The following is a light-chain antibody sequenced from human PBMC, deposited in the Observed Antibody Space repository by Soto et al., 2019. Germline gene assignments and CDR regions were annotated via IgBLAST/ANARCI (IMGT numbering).Light chain of an antibody. CDR2: TAS. V-gene: IGKV1-12*01. CDR1: QSISTW. J-gene: IGKJ5*01. CDR3: QQAYSFPIT. Sequence: DSQMAQSPTSVSASVGDSVTITCRASQSISTWLAWYQQKPGTAPNLLIFTASYLQSGVPSRFSGSGSGTDFTLTINGLQPEDFATYYCQQAYSFPITFGQGTRLEIK.